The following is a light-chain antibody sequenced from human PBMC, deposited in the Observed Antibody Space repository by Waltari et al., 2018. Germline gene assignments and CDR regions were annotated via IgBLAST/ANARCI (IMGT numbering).Light chain of an antibody. CDR2: WVS. J-gene: IGKJ2*01. CDR3: QNHYTNPYT. V-gene: IGKV4-1*01. Sequence: DIVMTQSPDSLAVSLGERATINCKSSQRLSSSPSSRIDLSWYQQKPGQPPKVLISWVSTRESGVPDRFSGSGSWTDFTLTISSLQAEDVAVYYCQNHYTNPYTFGQGTKLEIK. CDR1: QRLSSSPSSRID.